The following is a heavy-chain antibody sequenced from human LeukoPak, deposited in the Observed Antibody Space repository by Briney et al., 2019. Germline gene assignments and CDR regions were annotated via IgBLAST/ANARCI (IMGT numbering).Heavy chain of an antibody. CDR2: IIPILGIA. CDR1: GGTFSSYA. Sequence: SVKVSCKASGGTFSSYAISWVRQAPGQGLEWMGGIIPILGIANYAQKFQGRVTITADKSTSTAYMELSSLRSEDTAVYYCATGYCSSTSCYTVQLGFFDYWGQGTLVTVSS. CDR3: ATGYCSSTSCYTVQLGFFDY. D-gene: IGHD2-2*02. V-gene: IGHV1-69*10. J-gene: IGHJ4*02.